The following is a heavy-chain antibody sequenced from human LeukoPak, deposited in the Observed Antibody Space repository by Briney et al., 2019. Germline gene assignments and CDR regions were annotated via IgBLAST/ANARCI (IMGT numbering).Heavy chain of an antibody. D-gene: IGHD5-24*01. V-gene: IGHV4-4*02. Sequence: SETLSLTCAVSGGSISNSNWWNWIRQPPGKGLEWIGSIYYSGTTHYNPSLKSRVTISVDTSKNQFSLKLSSVTAADTAVYYCARDGEMATIENYFEYWGQGTLVTVSS. J-gene: IGHJ4*02. CDR1: GGSISNSNW. CDR2: IYYSGTT. CDR3: ARDGEMATIENYFEY.